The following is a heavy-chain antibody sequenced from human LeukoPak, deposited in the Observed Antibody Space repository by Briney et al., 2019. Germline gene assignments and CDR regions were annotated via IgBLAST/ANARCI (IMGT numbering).Heavy chain of an antibody. D-gene: IGHD3-9*01. Sequence: SVKVSCKASGGTFSSYAISWVRQTPGQGLEWMGRIIPILGIANYAQKFQGRVTITADKSTSTAYMELSSLRSEDTAVYYCASTEVLRYFDWLSLPGGYYYGMDVWGQGTTVTVSS. CDR2: IIPILGIA. J-gene: IGHJ6*02. CDR1: GGTFSSYA. V-gene: IGHV1-69*04. CDR3: ASTEVLRYFDWLSLPGGYYYGMDV.